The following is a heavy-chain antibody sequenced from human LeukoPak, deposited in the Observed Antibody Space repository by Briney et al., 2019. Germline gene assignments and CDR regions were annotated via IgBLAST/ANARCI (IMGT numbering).Heavy chain of an antibody. CDR3: ARDRNYYQSGSLDY. D-gene: IGHD3-10*01. CDR1: GGSISSGDYY. V-gene: IGHV4-30-4*01. J-gene: IGHJ4*02. Sequence: SETLSLTCTVSGGSISSGDYYWSWIRQPPGKGLEWIGYIYYTGSTFYNPSLKSRVYISVDTSKNQFSLKLSSVTAADTAVYYCARDRNYYQSGSLDYWGQGTLVTVSS. CDR2: IYYTGST.